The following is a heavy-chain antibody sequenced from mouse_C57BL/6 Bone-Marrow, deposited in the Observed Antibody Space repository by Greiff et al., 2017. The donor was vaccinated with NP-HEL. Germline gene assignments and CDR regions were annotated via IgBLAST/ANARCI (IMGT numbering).Heavy chain of an antibody. Sequence: VKLMESGPELVKPGASVKISCKASGYAFSSSWMNWVKQRPGKGLEWIGRIYPGDGDTNYNGKFKGKATLTADKSSSTAYMQLSSLTSEDSAVYFCARPYDYGFAYWGQGTLVTVSA. CDR1: GYAFSSSW. D-gene: IGHD2-4*01. CDR3: ARPYDYGFAY. CDR2: IYPGDGDT. V-gene: IGHV1-82*01. J-gene: IGHJ3*01.